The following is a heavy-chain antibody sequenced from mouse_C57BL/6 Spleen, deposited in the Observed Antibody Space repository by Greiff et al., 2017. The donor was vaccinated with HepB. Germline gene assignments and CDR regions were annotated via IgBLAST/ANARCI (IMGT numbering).Heavy chain of an antibody. Sequence: EVQGVESGGDLVKPGGSLKLSCAASGFTFSSYGMSWVRQTPDKRLEWVATISSGGSYTYYPDSVKGRFTISRDNAKNTLYLQMSSLKSEDTAMYYCAKTLANYFDYWGQGTTLTVSS. D-gene: IGHD1-1*01. V-gene: IGHV5-6*01. CDR1: GFTFSSYG. J-gene: IGHJ2*01. CDR3: AKTLANYFDY. CDR2: ISSGGSYT.